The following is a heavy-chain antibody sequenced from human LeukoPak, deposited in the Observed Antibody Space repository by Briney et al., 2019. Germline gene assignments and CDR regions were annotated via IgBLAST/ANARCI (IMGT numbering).Heavy chain of an antibody. Sequence: PSETLSLTCTVSGDSISSYYWSWIRQPAGKGLEWIGRIYTSGSTNYNPSLTSRVTMSVDTSKNQFSLKLSSVTAADTAVYYCARDSYSSGWYGYYYGMDVWGQGTTVTVSS. V-gene: IGHV4-4*07. D-gene: IGHD6-19*01. J-gene: IGHJ6*02. CDR3: ARDSYSSGWYGYYYGMDV. CDR2: IYTSGST. CDR1: GDSISSYY.